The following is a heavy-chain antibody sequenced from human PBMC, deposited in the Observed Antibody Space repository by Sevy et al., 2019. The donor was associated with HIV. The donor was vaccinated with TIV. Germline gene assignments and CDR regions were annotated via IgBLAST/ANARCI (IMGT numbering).Heavy chain of an antibody. CDR2: ISGSGGRT. V-gene: IGHV3-23*01. Sequence: GGSLRLSCAASGFSFSTYAMSWVRQAPGKGLEWVSGISGSGGRTYYADSVKGRLTISRDNSKNTVYQQMNSLRAEDTAAYYCAKDQGDYIWGTYRYWGQGTLVTVSS. D-gene: IGHD3-16*02. CDR3: AKDQGDYIWGTYRY. CDR1: GFSFSTYA. J-gene: IGHJ4*02.